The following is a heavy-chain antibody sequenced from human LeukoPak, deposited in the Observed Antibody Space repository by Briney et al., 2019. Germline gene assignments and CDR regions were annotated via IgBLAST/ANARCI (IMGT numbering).Heavy chain of an antibody. CDR1: GFTFDDYT. Sequence: GGSLRLSCAASGFTFDDYTMHWVRQAPGKGLEWVSLISWDGGSTYYADSVKGRFTISRDNSKNSLYLQMNSLRTEDTALYYCAKAHYYDSSGYYRGRYYYGMDVWGQGTTVTVSS. CDR3: AKAHYYDSSGYYRGRYYYGMDV. D-gene: IGHD3-22*01. J-gene: IGHJ6*02. CDR2: ISWDGGST. V-gene: IGHV3-43*01.